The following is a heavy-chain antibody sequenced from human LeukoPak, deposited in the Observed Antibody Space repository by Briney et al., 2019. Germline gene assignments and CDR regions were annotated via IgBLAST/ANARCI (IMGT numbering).Heavy chain of an antibody. CDR1: GFTFSSSG. CDR2: IPSHGSYQ. Sequence: SGGSLRLPCAASGFTFSSSGMHWVRQAPGKGLEWVAVIPSHGSYQYYADSVKGRFTISRDNSKNTLYLQMSSLRVEDTAVYHCATARVDYGMPVWGQGTTVTVSS. J-gene: IGHJ6*02. V-gene: IGHV3-30*03. D-gene: IGHD3-10*01. CDR3: ATARVDYGMPV.